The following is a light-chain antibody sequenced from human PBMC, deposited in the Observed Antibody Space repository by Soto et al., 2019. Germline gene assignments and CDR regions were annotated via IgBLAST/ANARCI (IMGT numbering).Light chain of an antibody. J-gene: IGLJ2*01. CDR3: SSYTSRNAVV. CDR2: EVS. V-gene: IGLV2-14*01. CDR1: SSDVGGYNS. Sequence: QSALTQAAAVSGSPGQSITISCTGSSSDVGGYNSVSWYQQHPGKAPKLMIYEVSNRPSGVSSRFSGSKSGSTASLSISGLQTEDEADYYCSSYTSRNAVVFGGGTKVTVL.